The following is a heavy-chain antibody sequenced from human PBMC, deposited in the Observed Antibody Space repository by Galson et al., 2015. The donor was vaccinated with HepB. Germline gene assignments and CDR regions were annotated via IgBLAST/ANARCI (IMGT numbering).Heavy chain of an antibody. CDR3: ARVPRNYYGSGSFYYFDY. CDR2: INPNSGGT. D-gene: IGHD3-10*01. CDR1: GYTFTGYY. J-gene: IGHJ4*02. V-gene: IGHV1-2*06. Sequence: SVKVSCKASGYTFTGYYMHWVRQAPGQGLEWMGRINPNSGGTNYAQKFQGRVTMTRDTSISTAYMELSRLRSDDTAVYYCARVPRNYYGSGSFYYFDYWGQGTLVTVSS.